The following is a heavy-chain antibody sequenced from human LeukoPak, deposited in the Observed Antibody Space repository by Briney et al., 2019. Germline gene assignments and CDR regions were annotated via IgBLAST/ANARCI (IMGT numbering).Heavy chain of an antibody. D-gene: IGHD2-2*01. V-gene: IGHV4-34*01. J-gene: IGHJ5*02. Sequence: SETLSLTCDVYGGSFSGYYWSWIRQPPGKGLEWIGEINHSGSTNYRPSLKSRVTISVDTSKKQFSLKLTSVTAADTAVYYCARDRIVVVPAANNWFDPWGQGTLVTVSS. CDR2: INHSGST. CDR3: ARDRIVVVPAANNWFDP. CDR1: GGSFSGYY.